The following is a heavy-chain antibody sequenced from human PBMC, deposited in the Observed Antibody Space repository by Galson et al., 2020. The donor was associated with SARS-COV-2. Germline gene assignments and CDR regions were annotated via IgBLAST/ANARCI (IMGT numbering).Heavy chain of an antibody. V-gene: IGHV2-5*01. CDR3: VHRYCATASCYSGYFDY. D-gene: IGHD2-15*01. CDR2: IYSNDAK. Sequence: SDPTLVKPTQTLTLTCTFSGFSLSTTGVSVGWVRQPPGKALEWLALIYSNDAKRYSPSLLNRLTITKDTSKNQVVLTVTNMDPVDTSTYYCVHRYCATASCYSGYFDYWGQGTLVTVSS. CDR1: GFSLSTTGVS. J-gene: IGHJ4*03.